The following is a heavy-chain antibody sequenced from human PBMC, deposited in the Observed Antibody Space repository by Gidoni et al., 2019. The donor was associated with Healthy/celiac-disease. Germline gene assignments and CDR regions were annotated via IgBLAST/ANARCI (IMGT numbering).Heavy chain of an antibody. D-gene: IGHD2-21*02. CDR2: IIPILGIA. Sequence: QVQLVQSGAEVTKPGSSVKVSCQASGGPFSSYTLRWVRQAPGQGLEWMGRIIPILGIANYAQKFQGRVTITADNSTSTAYMELSSLRSEDTAVYYCARESGSRRYKGDSPWGQGTLVTVSS. V-gene: IGHV1-69*08. J-gene: IGHJ5*02. CDR1: GGPFSSYT. CDR3: ARESGSRRYKGDSP.